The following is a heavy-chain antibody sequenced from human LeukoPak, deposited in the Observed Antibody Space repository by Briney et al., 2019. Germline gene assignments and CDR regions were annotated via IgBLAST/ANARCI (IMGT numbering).Heavy chain of an antibody. CDR3: ARVYGSGAPVRDFDY. J-gene: IGHJ4*02. V-gene: IGHV4-31*03. D-gene: IGHD3-10*01. CDR2: VYHSGIS. CDR1: GDSVSSGGYY. Sequence: PSETLSLTCSVSGDSVSSGGYYWSWVRQHPGKGLEWIGYVYHSGISYYNASLERRVTISIDTSKYQFSLNLTSVTAADTAVYYCARVYGSGAPVRDFDYWGQGTLVTVSS.